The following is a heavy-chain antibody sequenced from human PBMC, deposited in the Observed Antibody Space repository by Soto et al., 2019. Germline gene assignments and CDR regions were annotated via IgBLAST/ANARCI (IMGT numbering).Heavy chain of an antibody. V-gene: IGHV4-61*01. D-gene: IGHD1-7*01. CDR3: SRSKGGTTYLFDY. CDR1: GGSVSSGSYY. Sequence: QVQLQESGPGLVKPSETLSLTCTVSGGSVSSGSYYWSWIRQPPGKGLEWIGYIYYSGSTNYNPPLKSRSTISVDTSKNQFSLKLSSVIAADSALYYCSRSKGGTTYLFDYWGQGTLVTVSS. J-gene: IGHJ4*02. CDR2: IYYSGST.